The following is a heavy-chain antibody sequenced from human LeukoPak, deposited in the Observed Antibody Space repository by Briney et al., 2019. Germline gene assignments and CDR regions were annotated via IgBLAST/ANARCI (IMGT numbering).Heavy chain of an antibody. V-gene: IGHV1-69*05. CDR3: AREVVTAGAGGYFDY. J-gene: IGHJ4*02. Sequence: SVKVSCKASGGTFSSYAISWVRQAPGQGLEWMGGIIPIFGTANYAQKFQGRVTITTDESTSTAYMEPSSLRSEDTAVYYCAREVVTAGAGGYFDYWGQGTLVTVSS. CDR1: GGTFSSYA. CDR2: IIPIFGTA. D-gene: IGHD2-21*02.